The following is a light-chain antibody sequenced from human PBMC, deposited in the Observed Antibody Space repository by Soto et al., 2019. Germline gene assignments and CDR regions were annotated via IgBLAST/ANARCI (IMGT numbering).Light chain of an antibody. Sequence: QSVLTQPASVSGSPGQSITISCTGSSSAVGSYRLVSWYQHHPGKVPKLIIYEGTKRPSGVSNRFSGSEPGKTASLTISGLQADDEAEYYCCSSAPSRTFVFGTGTKLTVL. CDR2: EGT. CDR3: CSSAPSRTFV. CDR1: SSAVGSYRL. V-gene: IGLV2-23*01. J-gene: IGLJ1*01.